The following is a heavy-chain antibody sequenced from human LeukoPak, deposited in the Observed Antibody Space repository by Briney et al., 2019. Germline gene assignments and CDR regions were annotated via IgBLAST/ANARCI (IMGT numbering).Heavy chain of an antibody. CDR3: ARGDFGETNTAFDI. D-gene: IGHD4-17*01. J-gene: IGHJ3*02. V-gene: IGHV1-8*03. Sequence: ASVKVSCTTSGYTFTDYDIHWVRQAPGQGLEWMGWITPNSANTNYAQKLQGRVTFTRDTSLSIAYMELSSLTSEDAAVYFCARGDFGETNTAFDIWGQGTLVAVSS. CDR2: ITPNSANT. CDR1: GYTFTDYD.